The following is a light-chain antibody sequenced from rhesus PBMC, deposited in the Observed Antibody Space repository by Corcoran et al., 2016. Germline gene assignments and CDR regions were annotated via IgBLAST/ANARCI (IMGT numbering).Light chain of an antibody. CDR1: ENVNNY. CDR2: AAS. V-gene: IGKV1-74*01. CDR3: QHCYGTPYS. J-gene: IGKJ2*01. Sequence: DIQMTQSQSSLSASVGDRVTITCRASENVNNYLHWYQQKQGKAPKLLIYAASILQIGVPSRFRGSGTGTDYTFTISSLQPEDVATYYCQHCYGTPYSFGQGTKVEIK.